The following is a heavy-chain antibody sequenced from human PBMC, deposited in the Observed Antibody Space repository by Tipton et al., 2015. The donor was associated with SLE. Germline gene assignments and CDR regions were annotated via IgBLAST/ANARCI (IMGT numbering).Heavy chain of an antibody. V-gene: IGHV4-34*01. CDR3: ARVVIIPRYFDY. CDR1: GGSFSGYY. Sequence: TLSLTCVVYGGSFSGYYWSWIRQPPGKGLEWIGSIYYSGSTYYNPSLKSRVTISVDTSKNQFSLKLSSVTAADTAVYYCARVVIIPRYFDYWGQGTLVTVSS. D-gene: IGHD3-3*01. CDR2: IYYSGST. J-gene: IGHJ4*02.